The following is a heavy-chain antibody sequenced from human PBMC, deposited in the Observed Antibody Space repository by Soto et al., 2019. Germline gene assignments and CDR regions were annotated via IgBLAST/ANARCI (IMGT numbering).Heavy chain of an antibody. D-gene: IGHD3-3*01. CDR2: IYYTGIT. CDR3: AMALDYDFWGGRNWFDP. CDR1: GGSVTDNY. Sequence: PSETLSLTGSVSGGSVTDNYWTWIRQSPGKGLEWVGYIYYTGITNYNPSLKRRVTISLDRSKNQFSLKLDSVTAADTAVYYCAMALDYDFWGGRNWFDPWGQGSLVS. J-gene: IGHJ5*02. V-gene: IGHV4-59*02.